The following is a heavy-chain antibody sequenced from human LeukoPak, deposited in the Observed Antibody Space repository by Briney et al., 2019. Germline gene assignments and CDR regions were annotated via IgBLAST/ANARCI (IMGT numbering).Heavy chain of an antibody. CDR2: IYYSGST. V-gene: IGHV4-59*12. CDR1: GGSISSYY. J-gene: IGHJ4*02. D-gene: IGHD5-18*01. CDR3: AKAGDTAMDDY. Sequence: SETLSLTCTVSGGSISSYYWSWIRQPPGKGLEWIGYIYYSGSTNYNPSLKSRVTISVDTSKNQFSLKLSSVTAADTAVYYCAKAGDTAMDDYWGQGTLVTVSS.